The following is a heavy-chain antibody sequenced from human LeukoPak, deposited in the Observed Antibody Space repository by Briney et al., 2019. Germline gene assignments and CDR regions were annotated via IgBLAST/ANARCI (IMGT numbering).Heavy chain of an antibody. Sequence: GGSLRLSCAASGLTFSGYWMHWVRQAPGKGLVWVSRINSDGRSTTYADSVKGRFTVSRDNAKNSLYLQMNSLRAEDTAVYYCARDQDWSGYIFDYWGQGTLVTVSS. CDR2: INSDGRST. J-gene: IGHJ4*02. D-gene: IGHD3-3*01. CDR1: GLTFSGYW. V-gene: IGHV3-74*01. CDR3: ARDQDWSGYIFDY.